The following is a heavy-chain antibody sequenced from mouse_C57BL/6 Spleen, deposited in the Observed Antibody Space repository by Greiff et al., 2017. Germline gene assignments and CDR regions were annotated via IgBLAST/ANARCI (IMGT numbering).Heavy chain of an antibody. CDR2: IDPSDSYT. CDR3: ARGGSSDDY. Sequence: VQLQQPGAELVKPGASVKLSCKASGYTFTSYWMQWVKQRPGQGLEWIGEIDPSDSYTNYNQKFKGKATLTVDTSSSTAYMQLSSLTSEDSAVYYCARGGSSDDYWGQGTTLTVSS. J-gene: IGHJ2*01. D-gene: IGHD3-2*02. V-gene: IGHV1-50*01. CDR1: GYTFTSYW.